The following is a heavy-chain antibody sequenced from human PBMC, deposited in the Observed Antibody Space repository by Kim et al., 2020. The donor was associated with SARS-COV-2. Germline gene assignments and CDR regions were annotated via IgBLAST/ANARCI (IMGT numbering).Heavy chain of an antibody. D-gene: IGHD4-17*01. Sequence: SETLSLTCTVSGDSISSHYWSWIRQPPGKGLEWVGYIYYSGDTNYNPSLKSRVAISIDTSRNQFSLKLSSVTAADTAVDYCAGDRLPRWGVDVLGQGTA. J-gene: IGHJ6*02. CDR2: IYYSGDT. V-gene: IGHV4-59*11. CDR1: GDSISSHY. CDR3: AGDRLPRWGVDV.